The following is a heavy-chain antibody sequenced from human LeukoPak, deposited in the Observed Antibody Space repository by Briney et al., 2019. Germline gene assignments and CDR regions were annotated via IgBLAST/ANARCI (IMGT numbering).Heavy chain of an antibody. V-gene: IGHV4-39*01. Sequence: PSETLSLTCTVSGGSISSSSYYWGWIRQPPGKGLEWIGSIYYSGSTYYNPSLKSRVTISVDTSKNQFSLKLSSVTAADTAVYYCATLPYSSGWYHLDYWGQGTLVTVSS. D-gene: IGHD6-19*01. CDR3: ATLPYSSGWYHLDY. CDR2: IYYSGST. CDR1: GGSISSSSYY. J-gene: IGHJ4*02.